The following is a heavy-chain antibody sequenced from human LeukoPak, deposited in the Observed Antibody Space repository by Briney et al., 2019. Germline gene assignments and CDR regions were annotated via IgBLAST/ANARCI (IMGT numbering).Heavy chain of an antibody. D-gene: IGHD4-23*01. CDR3: ARGNSGGDSLWYYMDV. J-gene: IGHJ6*03. Sequence: KPGGSLRLSCAASGFTFSSYSMNWVRQAPGKGLEWVSSISSSSSYIYYADSVKGRFTISRDNAKNSLYLQMNSLRADDTAVYYCARGNSGGDSLWYYMDVWGKGTTVTISS. CDR2: ISSSSSYI. CDR1: GFTFSSYS. V-gene: IGHV3-21*01.